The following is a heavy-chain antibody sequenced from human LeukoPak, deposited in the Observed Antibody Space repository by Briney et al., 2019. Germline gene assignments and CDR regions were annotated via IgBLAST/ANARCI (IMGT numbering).Heavy chain of an antibody. CDR2: IDSSSGTI. Sequence: GGSLRLSCAASGFSFSPYSMNWLRQAPGKGLEWVSYIDSSSGTIYYADSVRGRFTISGDNAKNSLYLQMNSLRAEDTAVYESSGYYHYDAFDIWGQGTMVTVSS. D-gene: IGHD3-22*01. CDR1: GFSFSPYS. V-gene: IGHV3-48*01. J-gene: IGHJ3*02. CDR3: SGYYHYDAFDI.